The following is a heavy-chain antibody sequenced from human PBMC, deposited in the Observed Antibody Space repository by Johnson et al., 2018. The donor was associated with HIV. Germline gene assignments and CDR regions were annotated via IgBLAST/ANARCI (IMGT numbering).Heavy chain of an antibody. J-gene: IGHJ3*01. V-gene: IGHV3-11*04. D-gene: IGHD1-1*01. CDR3: ATVWRNEGRHAFDV. CDR2: ISSSGSTI. CDR1: GFTFSDYY. Sequence: QVQLVESGGGLVQPGRSLRLSCAASGFTFSDYYMSWIRQAPGKGLEWVSYISSSGSTIYYADSVKGRFTISRDNTKNSLYLHMNSLRAEDTAVYYCATVWRNEGRHAFDVWGQGTMVTVSS.